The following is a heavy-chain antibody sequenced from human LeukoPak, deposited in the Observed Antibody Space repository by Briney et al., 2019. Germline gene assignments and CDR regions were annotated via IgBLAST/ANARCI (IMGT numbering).Heavy chain of an antibody. D-gene: IGHD3-10*01. CDR1: GFTFSDYY. CDR2: ISSSGSTI. CDR3: ATHYGSGSLLCFDY. J-gene: IGHJ4*02. V-gene: IGHV3-11*04. Sequence: GGSLRLSCAASGFTFSDYYMSWIRHAPGKGLEWVSYISSSGSTIYYADSVKGRFTISRDNAKNSLYLQMNSLRAEDTAVYYCATHYGSGSLLCFDYWGQGTLVTVSS.